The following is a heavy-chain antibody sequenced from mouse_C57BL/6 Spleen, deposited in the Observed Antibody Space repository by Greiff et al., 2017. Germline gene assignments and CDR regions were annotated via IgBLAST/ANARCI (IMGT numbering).Heavy chain of an antibody. Sequence: QVHVKQPGAELVKPGASVKVSCKASGYTFTSYWMHWVKQRPGQGLEWIGRIHPSDSDTNYNQKFKGKATLTVDKSSSTAYMQLSSLTSEDSAVYYCARVYDGYYGCAYWGQGTLVTVSA. CDR2: IHPSDSDT. CDR3: ARVYDGYYGCAY. CDR1: GYTFTSYW. J-gene: IGHJ3*01. D-gene: IGHD2-3*01. V-gene: IGHV1-74*01.